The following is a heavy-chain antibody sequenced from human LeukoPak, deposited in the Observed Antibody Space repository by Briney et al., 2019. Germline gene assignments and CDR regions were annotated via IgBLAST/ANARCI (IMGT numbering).Heavy chain of an antibody. CDR2: IYYNGNT. V-gene: IGHV4-59*01. J-gene: IGHJ3*02. CDR1: GASISSSY. D-gene: IGHD3-22*01. Sequence: SETLSLTCTVSGASISSSYWSWVRQPPGKRLEWIGFIYYNGNTNSNPSLKSRATISADTSKNQFSLKLTSVTAADTAVYYCVRGNYDNRGYSNAFDIWGQGAMVTVSS. CDR3: VRGNYDNRGYSNAFDI.